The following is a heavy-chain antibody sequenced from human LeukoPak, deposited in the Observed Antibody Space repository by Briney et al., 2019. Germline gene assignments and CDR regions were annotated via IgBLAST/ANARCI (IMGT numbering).Heavy chain of an antibody. D-gene: IGHD1-26*01. V-gene: IGHV3-20*04. CDR3: AKDRSFIGLDI. CDR2: LNWNGGRT. J-gene: IGHJ3*02. CDR1: GFKFDYHG. Sequence: GGSLRLSCAASGFKFDYHGMSWVRQVPGKGLEWVSGLNWNGGRTGYADSVKGRFTISRDNAKNSLYLQMNSLRAEDTAFYYCAKDRSFIGLDIWGQGTTVIVSS.